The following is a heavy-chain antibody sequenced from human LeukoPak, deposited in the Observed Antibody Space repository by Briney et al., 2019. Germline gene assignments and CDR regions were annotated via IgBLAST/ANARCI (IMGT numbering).Heavy chain of an antibody. CDR2: ITPNSGGT. V-gene: IGHV1-2*02. CDR3: ARGLVVPATPEFDY. J-gene: IGHJ4*02. CDR1: GYTFTGYY. D-gene: IGHD2-2*01. Sequence: ASVKVSCKASGYTFTGYYINWVRQAPGQGLEWMGWITPNSGGTNYAQKFQGRVTMTRDTSISTAYMELSRLRSDDTAVYYCARGLVVPATPEFDYWGQGTLVTVSS.